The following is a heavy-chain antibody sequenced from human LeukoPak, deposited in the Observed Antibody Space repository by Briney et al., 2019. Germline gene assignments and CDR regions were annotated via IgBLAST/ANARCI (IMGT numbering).Heavy chain of an antibody. J-gene: IGHJ3*01. V-gene: IGHV4-34*01. CDR3: ARGFWGLPPPFDL. D-gene: IGHD3-16*01. CDR2: INHSGST. Sequence: PSETLSLTCAVYGGSFSGYYWSWIRQPPGKGLEWIGEINHSGSTNYNPSLKSRVTISVDTSKTQFSLKLSSVPAADTAVYSCARGFWGLPPPFDLGAQGKMATVS. CDR1: GGSFSGYY.